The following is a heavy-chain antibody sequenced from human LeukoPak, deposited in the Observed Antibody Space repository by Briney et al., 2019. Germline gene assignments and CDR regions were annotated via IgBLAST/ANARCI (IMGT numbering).Heavy chain of an antibody. CDR3: ARDRRLYSSSYAFDF. CDR2: ISYDGSNE. V-gene: IGHV3-30-3*01. J-gene: IGHJ3*01. CDR1: GFTFSNYP. Sequence: GSLRLSCAASGFTFSNYPMHWVRQPPGKGLEWVALISYDGSNEYYADSVKGRFTISRDNSKNTLYLQMNSLRAEDTAVFYCARDRRLYSSSYAFDFWGQGTMVTVSS. D-gene: IGHD6-6*01.